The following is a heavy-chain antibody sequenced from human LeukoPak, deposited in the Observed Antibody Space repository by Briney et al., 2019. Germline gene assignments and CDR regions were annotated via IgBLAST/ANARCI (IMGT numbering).Heavy chain of an antibody. Sequence: GGSLRLSCAASGFTFDDYGMSWVRQAPGKGLEWVSGINWNGGSTGYADSVKGRFTISRDNAKNSLYLQMNSLRAEDTALYHRARDGARGKSPNWFDPWGQGTLVTVSS. J-gene: IGHJ5*02. CDR2: INWNGGST. D-gene: IGHD4-23*01. V-gene: IGHV3-20*01. CDR1: GFTFDDYG. CDR3: ARDGARGKSPNWFDP.